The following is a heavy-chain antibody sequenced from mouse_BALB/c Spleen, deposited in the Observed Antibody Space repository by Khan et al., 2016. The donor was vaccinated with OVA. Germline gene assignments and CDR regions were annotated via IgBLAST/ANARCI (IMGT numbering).Heavy chain of an antibody. CDR1: GYTFTSYT. D-gene: IGHD2-14*01. CDR2: INPSNDYT. CDR3: GREGAYHRSDGWFVY. Sequence: QVRLQQSGAELARPGASVKMSCKASGYTFTSYTMHWVKQRPGQGLEWIGYINPSNDYTNYNQNFKDKATLIVDKSSSTAYMQLSSLTSEDSSVYYCGREGAYHRSDGWFVYWGQGTLVTVSA. J-gene: IGHJ3*01. V-gene: IGHV1-4*01.